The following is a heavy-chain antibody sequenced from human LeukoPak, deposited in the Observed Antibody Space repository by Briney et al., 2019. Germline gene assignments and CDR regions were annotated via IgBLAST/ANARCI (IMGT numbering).Heavy chain of an antibody. Sequence: ASVKVSCKASGYTFTSYDINWVRQATGQGLEWMGWMNPNSGNTGYAQKFQGRVTMTRDTSISTAYMELSRLRSDDTAVYYCAREVRPDIVVVVAAFDPWGQGTLVTVSS. V-gene: IGHV1-8*02. CDR1: GYTFTSYD. CDR2: MNPNSGNT. CDR3: AREVRPDIVVVVAAFDP. D-gene: IGHD2-15*01. J-gene: IGHJ5*02.